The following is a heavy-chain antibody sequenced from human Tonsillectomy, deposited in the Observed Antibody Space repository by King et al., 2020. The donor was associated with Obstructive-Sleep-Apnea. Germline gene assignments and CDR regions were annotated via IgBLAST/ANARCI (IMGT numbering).Heavy chain of an antibody. Sequence: PLQESGPGLVKPAETLSLTCIVSGGSISSSSYYWVWIRQPPGKGLEWIGSIYYNGSTFYKASLKSRVTISLDTSKNQVSLRVNSATAADTAVYSCVREDNWNYAYWGLGTLVTVSS. D-gene: IGHD1-7*01. CDR2: IYYNGST. CDR1: GGSISSSSYY. J-gene: IGHJ4*02. CDR3: VREDNWNYAY. V-gene: IGHV4-39*02.